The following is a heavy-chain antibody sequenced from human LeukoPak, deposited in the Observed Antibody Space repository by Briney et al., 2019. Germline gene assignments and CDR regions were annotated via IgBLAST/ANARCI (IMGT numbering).Heavy chain of an antibody. J-gene: IGHJ5*02. V-gene: IGHV3-30-3*01. CDR3: AREGDMITFLNYFDP. CDR2: ISHDGSNK. D-gene: IGHD3-16*01. Sequence: PGRSLRLSCAASGFTFSSYAMHWVCQAPGKGLEWVALISHDGSNKYYTDSVKGRFTISRDNSKNTLYLQMNSLRAEDTAVYYCAREGDMITFLNYFDPWGQGTLVTVSS. CDR1: GFTFSSYA.